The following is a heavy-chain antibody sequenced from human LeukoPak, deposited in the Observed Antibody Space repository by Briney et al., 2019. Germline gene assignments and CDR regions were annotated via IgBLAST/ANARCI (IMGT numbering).Heavy chain of an antibody. CDR3: ARGGGDCSGGSCKGGGFDY. J-gene: IGHJ4*02. Sequence: SETLSLTCAVSGGSISSGGYSWSCIRQPPGKGLEWIRYIYQSGSTYYNPFLKSRATISVDTTKRQFSLKLSCVSDADTGVYYCARGGGDCSGGSCKGGGFDYWGQGTLVTVSS. CDR2: IYQSGST. V-gene: IGHV4-30-2*01. CDR1: GGSISSGGYS. D-gene: IGHD2-15*01.